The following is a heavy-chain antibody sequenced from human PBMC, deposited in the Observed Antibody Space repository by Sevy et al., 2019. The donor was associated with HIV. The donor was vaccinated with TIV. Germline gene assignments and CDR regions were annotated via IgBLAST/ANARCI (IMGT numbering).Heavy chain of an antibody. CDR3: AREGCNKPHDY. J-gene: IGHJ4*02. Sequence: GGSLRLSCAASGFTFSKYSMSWVRQPPGKGLEWVSTLSFGCGEINYADSVKGRFTISRDNSKSSVYLQTNNLGPEDTAEYYCAREGCNKPHDYWGQGTLVTVSS. CDR2: LSFGCGEI. CDR1: GFTFSKYS. D-gene: IGHD2-8*01. V-gene: IGHV3-23*01.